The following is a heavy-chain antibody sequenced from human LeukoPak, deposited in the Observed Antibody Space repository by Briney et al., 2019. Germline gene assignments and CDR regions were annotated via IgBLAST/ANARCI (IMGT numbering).Heavy chain of an antibody. CDR3: ARETDPEYYYGSVPTQEHGFDP. CDR2: IYYSGST. Sequence: SETLSLTCTVSGGSISSSSYYWGWIRQPPGKGLEWIGSIYYSGSTYYNPSLKSRVTISVDTSKNQFSLKLSSVTAADTAVYYCARETDPEYYYGSVPTQEHGFDPWGQGTLVTVSS. J-gene: IGHJ5*02. V-gene: IGHV4-39*07. CDR1: GGSISSSSYY. D-gene: IGHD3-10*01.